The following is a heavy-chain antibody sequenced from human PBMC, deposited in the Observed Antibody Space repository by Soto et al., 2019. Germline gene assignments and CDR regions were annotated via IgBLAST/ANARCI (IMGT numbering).Heavy chain of an antibody. V-gene: IGHV3-23*01. CDR1: GFTFSSYA. Sequence: EVQLLESGGGLVQPGGSLRLSCAASGFTFSSYAMRWVRQAPGKGLEWVSAISGSGGSTYYADSVKGRFTISRDNSKNPLYLQMNSLRAEDTAVYYWARRGSGSYYDYWGQGTLVTVSS. CDR2: ISGSGGST. J-gene: IGHJ4*02. D-gene: IGHD1-26*01. CDR3: ARRGSGSYYDY.